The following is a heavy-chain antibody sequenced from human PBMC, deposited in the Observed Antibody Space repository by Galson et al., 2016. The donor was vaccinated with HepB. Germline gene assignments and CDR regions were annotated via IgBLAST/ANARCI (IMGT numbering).Heavy chain of an antibody. V-gene: IGHV3-9*01. CDR3: AKGSPGIAVPKPLTD. Sequence: SLRLSCAASGFTFNMYTMTWVRQAPGKGLEWVSGISWNSDSIGYADSVRGRFTISRDNAKNSLYLQMNSLRPEDTALYYCAKGSPGIAVPKPLTDWGQGTLVTVSS. J-gene: IGHJ4*02. D-gene: IGHD6-19*01. CDR2: ISWNSDSI. CDR1: GFTFNMYT.